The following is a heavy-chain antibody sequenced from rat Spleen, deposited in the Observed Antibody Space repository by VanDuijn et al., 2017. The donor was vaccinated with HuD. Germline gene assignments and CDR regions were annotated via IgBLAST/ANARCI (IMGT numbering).Heavy chain of an antibody. CDR1: GFTFSDYN. J-gene: IGHJ3*01. CDR3: SRPSYGYPFAY. V-gene: IGHV5-7*01. D-gene: IGHD1-7*01. Sequence: EVQLVESDGGLVQPGRSLKLFCAASGFTFSDYNMAWVRQAPKKGLEWVATITYDGSGTYYRDSVKGRFTISRDNAKSTLYLQMDSLRSEDTATYYCSRPSYGYPFAYWGQGTLVTVSS. CDR2: ITYDGSGT.